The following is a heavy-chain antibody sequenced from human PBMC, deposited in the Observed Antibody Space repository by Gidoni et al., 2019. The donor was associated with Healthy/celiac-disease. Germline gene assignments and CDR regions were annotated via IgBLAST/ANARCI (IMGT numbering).Heavy chain of an antibody. D-gene: IGHD2-15*01. Sequence: EVQLVESGGGLVKPGWSLRLPGAAHGFTCRNAWMHWVRQAPGKGLEWVGRIKRKTDGGTTDYAAPVKGRFTISRDDSKNTLYLQMNSLKTEDTAVYYCTTDFKEGFVVVVAAKTFDYWGQGTLVTVSS. CDR1: GFTCRNAW. V-gene: IGHV3-15*07. J-gene: IGHJ4*02. CDR2: IKRKTDGGTT. CDR3: TTDFKEGFVVVVAAKTFDY.